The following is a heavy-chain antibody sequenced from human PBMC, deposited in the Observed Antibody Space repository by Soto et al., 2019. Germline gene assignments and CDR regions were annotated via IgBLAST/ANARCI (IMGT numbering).Heavy chain of an antibody. J-gene: IGHJ4*02. Sequence: SEMMWPTWSVEGGSSRGFCGRWISKQKRKGLEWIGENNHSGSTNYNPSLKTRVTISVATSKNQFSLKLSAVTAADTGVYDCGSNDYSRGCYDWVQGTRVTVSS. CDR3: GSNDYSRGCYD. D-gene: IGHD3-16*01. V-gene: IGHV4-34*01. CDR2: NNHSGST. CDR1: GGSSRGFC.